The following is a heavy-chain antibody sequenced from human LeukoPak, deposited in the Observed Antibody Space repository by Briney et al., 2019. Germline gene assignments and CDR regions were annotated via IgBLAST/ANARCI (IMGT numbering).Heavy chain of an antibody. V-gene: IGHV4-34*01. CDR1: GGSFSGYY. CDR2: INHSGST. Sequence: SETLSLTCAVYGGSFSGYYWSWIRQPPGKGLEWIGEINHSGSTNYNPSLKSRVTISVDTSKNQFSLKLSSVTAADTAVYYCARERRGYGAVNDAFDIWGQGTMVTVSS. D-gene: IGHD5-12*01. J-gene: IGHJ3*02. CDR3: ARERRGYGAVNDAFDI.